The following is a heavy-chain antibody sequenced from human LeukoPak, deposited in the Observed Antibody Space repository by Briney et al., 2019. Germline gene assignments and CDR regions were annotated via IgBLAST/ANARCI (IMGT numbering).Heavy chain of an antibody. V-gene: IGHV3-30-3*01. D-gene: IGHD4-17*01. J-gene: IGHJ4*02. CDR3: AREADNYGDYAYDY. Sequence: PGRSLRLSCAASGFTFSSYAMHWVRQAPGKGLEWVAVISYDGSNKYYADSVKGRFTISRDNSKNTLYLQMNSLRAEDTAVYYCAREADNYGDYAYDYWGQGTLATVSS. CDR1: GFTFSSYA. CDR2: ISYDGSNK.